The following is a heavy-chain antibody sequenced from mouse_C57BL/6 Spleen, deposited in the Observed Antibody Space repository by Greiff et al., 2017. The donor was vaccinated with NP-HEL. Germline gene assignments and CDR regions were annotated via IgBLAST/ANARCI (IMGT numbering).Heavy chain of an antibody. CDR1: GYTFTSYW. J-gene: IGHJ2*01. D-gene: IGHD2-4*01. CDR2: IYPGSGST. CDR3: ARRIIYYDYDGRGNYFDY. Sequence: QVQLKQPGAELVKPGASVKMSCKASGYTFTSYWITWVKQRPGQGLEWIGDIYPGSGSTNYNEKFKSKATLTVDTSSSTAYMQLSSLTSEDSAVYYCARRIIYYDYDGRGNYFDYWGQGTTLTVSS. V-gene: IGHV1-55*01.